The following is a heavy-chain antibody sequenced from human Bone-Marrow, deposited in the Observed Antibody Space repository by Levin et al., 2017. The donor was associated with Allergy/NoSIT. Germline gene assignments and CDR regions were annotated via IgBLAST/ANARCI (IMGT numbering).Heavy chain of an antibody. CDR1: GLTFSSYT. CDR2: ITSSSRHI. D-gene: IGHD5-24*01. J-gene: IGHJ4*02. CDR3: ARILGRTLQGYFDY. V-gene: IGHV3-21*01. Sequence: GESLKISCEVSGLTFSSYTLHWIRQAPGKALEWVSSITSSSRHIYYAESIKGRFTISRDNAKNSLYLQMDGLRAEDTAVYYCARILGRTLQGYFDYWGQGTHVTVSS.